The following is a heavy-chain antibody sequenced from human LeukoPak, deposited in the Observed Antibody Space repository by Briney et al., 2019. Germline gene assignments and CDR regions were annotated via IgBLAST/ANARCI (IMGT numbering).Heavy chain of an antibody. Sequence: HPGGSLRLSCAASGFTFSSYGMHWVRQAPGKGLERVAVISYDGSNKYYADSVKGRFTISRDNSKNTLYLQMNSLRAEDTAVYYCARDASPHYYDILTGPGPWGQGTLVTVSS. J-gene: IGHJ5*02. CDR3: ARDASPHYYDILTGPGP. D-gene: IGHD3-9*01. V-gene: IGHV3-30*03. CDR1: GFTFSSYG. CDR2: ISYDGSNK.